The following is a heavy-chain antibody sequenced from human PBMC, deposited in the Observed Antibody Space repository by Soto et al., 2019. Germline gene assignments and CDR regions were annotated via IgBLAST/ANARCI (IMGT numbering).Heavy chain of an antibody. CDR1: GFAFSTYS. CDR3: AKVTKRAAAGRYEYYKYGMDV. V-gene: IGHV3-23*01. CDR2: ISGSGGSS. Sequence: LGLSCAASGFAFSTYSMTWVRQAPGKGLEWVSVISGSGGSSYYADSVKGRFTISRDNSKNTLFRQMNGLRAEDTAVYYRAKVTKRAAAGRYEYYKYGMDVWGQGTTVTVS. J-gene: IGHJ6*02. D-gene: IGHD6-13*01.